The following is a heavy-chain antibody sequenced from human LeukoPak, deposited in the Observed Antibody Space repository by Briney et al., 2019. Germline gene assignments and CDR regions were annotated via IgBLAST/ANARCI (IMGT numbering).Heavy chain of an antibody. V-gene: IGHV4-34*01. D-gene: IGHD2-21*02. Sequence: SETLSLTCAVYGGSFTGYYWSWIRQPPGKGLEWIGEINHSGSTNYNPSLKSRVPISVDTSKNQFSLKLSSVTAADTAVYYCARALRSRVVVTALSYYFDYWGQGTLVTVSS. CDR1: GGSFTGYY. CDR3: ARALRSRVVVTALSYYFDY. J-gene: IGHJ4*02. CDR2: INHSGST.